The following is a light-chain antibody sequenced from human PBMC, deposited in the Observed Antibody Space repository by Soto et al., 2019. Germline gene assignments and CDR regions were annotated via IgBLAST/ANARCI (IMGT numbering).Light chain of an antibody. CDR2: GTN. CDR1: SGSVSTSYY. V-gene: IGLV8-61*01. Sequence: QTVVTQEPSFSVSPGGTVTLTCGLSSGSVSTSYYPSWFQQTPGQAPRTLIYGTNTRSSEVPDRFSGSILGNKAALTITGAQADDESDYYCVLYMGSGIWVFGGGTKVTVL. CDR3: VLYMGSGIWV. J-gene: IGLJ3*02.